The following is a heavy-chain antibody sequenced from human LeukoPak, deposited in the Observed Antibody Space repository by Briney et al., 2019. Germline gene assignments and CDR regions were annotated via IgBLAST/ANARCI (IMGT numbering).Heavy chain of an antibody. D-gene: IGHD6-6*01. Sequence: ASVKVSCKASGYTFTGYYMHWVGQAPGQWLEWMGWINPNSGGTNYAQKFQGRVTMTRDTSISTAYMELSRLRSDDTAVYYCARDVKARHLYYWGQGTLVTVSS. J-gene: IGHJ4*02. V-gene: IGHV1-2*02. CDR1: GYTFTGYY. CDR3: ARDVKARHLYY. CDR2: INPNSGGT.